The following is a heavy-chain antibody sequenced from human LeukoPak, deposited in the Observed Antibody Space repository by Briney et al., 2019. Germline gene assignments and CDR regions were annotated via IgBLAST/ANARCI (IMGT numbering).Heavy chain of an antibody. CDR3: ARGPGIVVVTAAMPSPLDC. Sequence: SETLSLTCTVSGGSISSHYWSWIRQPPGKGLEWIGYIYYSGSTNYNPSLKSRVTISVDTSKNQFSLKLSSVTAADTAVYYCARGPGIVVVTAAMPSPLDCWGQGTLVTVSS. D-gene: IGHD2-2*01. V-gene: IGHV4-59*11. CDR2: IYYSGST. J-gene: IGHJ4*02. CDR1: GGSISSHY.